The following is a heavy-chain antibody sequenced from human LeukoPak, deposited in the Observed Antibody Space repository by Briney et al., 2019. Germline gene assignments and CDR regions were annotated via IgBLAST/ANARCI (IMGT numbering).Heavy chain of an antibody. CDR1: GGSISSYY. Sequence: SETLSLTCTVSGGSISSYYWSWIRQPAGKGLEWIGRIYTSGSTNYNPSLKSRVTISVDTSKNQFSLKLSSVTAADTAVYYCAREVVPAAGGYYFDYWGQGTLVTVSS. J-gene: IGHJ4*02. V-gene: IGHV4-4*07. D-gene: IGHD2-2*01. CDR3: AREVVPAAGGYYFDY. CDR2: IYTSGST.